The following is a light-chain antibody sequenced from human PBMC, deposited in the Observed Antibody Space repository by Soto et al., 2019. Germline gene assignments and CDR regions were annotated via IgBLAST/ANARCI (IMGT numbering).Light chain of an antibody. CDR1: SSDIGSYNY. Sequence: QSVLTQPASVSGSPGQSIAISCTGTSSDIGSYNYVSWYQQHPGKAPKLMIHEVSNRPSGVSDRFSGSKSGNTASLTISGLQADDEADYYCSSHTTYSTRVFGTGTKVPVL. V-gene: IGLV2-14*01. CDR3: SSHTTYSTRV. CDR2: EVS. J-gene: IGLJ1*01.